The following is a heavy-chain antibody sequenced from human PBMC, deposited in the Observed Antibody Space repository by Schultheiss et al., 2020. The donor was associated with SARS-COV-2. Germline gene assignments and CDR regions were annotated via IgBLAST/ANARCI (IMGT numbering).Heavy chain of an antibody. Sequence: SETLSLTCAVYGGSFSGYYWSWIRQPPGKGLEWIGYIYHSGSTYYNPSLKSRVTISVDRSKNQFSLKLSSVTAADTAVYYCARGGYSGPDSGWFDHWGQGTLVTVSS. CDR1: GGSFSGYY. J-gene: IGHJ5*02. V-gene: IGHV4-34*01. D-gene: IGHD5-12*01. CDR3: ARGGYSGPDSGWFDH. CDR2: IYHSGST.